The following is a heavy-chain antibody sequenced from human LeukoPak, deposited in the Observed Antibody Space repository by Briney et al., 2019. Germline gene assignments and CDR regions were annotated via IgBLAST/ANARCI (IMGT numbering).Heavy chain of an antibody. CDR1: GYTSTGYY. D-gene: IGHD3-22*01. Sequence: GASVKVSCTASGYTSTGYYMHWERPAPGQGLEWMGWINPNSGGTNYAQKFQGRVTMTRDTSISTAYMELSRLRSDDTAVYYCARVNGKWLNAWGQGTLVTVSS. J-gene: IGHJ5*02. CDR2: INPNSGGT. CDR3: ARVNGKWLNA. V-gene: IGHV1-2*02.